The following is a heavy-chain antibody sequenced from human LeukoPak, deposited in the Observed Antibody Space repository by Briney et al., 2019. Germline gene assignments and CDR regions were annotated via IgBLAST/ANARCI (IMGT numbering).Heavy chain of an antibody. Sequence: GGSLRLSCAASGFTFSSYAMSWVRQAPGKGLEWVSAISGSGGSTGYADSVEGRFTISRDNAKNSLYLQMNSLRAEDTALYYCARAGMSSSWSAVGYWGQGTLVTVSS. D-gene: IGHD6-13*01. V-gene: IGHV3-20*04. CDR1: GFTFSSYA. CDR3: ARAGMSSSWSAVGY. CDR2: ISGSGGST. J-gene: IGHJ4*02.